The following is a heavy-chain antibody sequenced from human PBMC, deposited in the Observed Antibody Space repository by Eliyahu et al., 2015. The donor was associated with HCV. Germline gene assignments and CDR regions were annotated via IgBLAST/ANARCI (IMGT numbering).Heavy chain of an antibody. V-gene: IGHV3-13*01. CDR3: ARSPGGGRSPVY. D-gene: IGHD3-16*01. Sequence: EVYLVESGGGLVQPGGFLRLSCATSGLPFPKSDFPWIRQAPGKGLEWVSAVGTEDGTYYADSVKGRFTISRDIDRKAFFLQMDSLRVGDTAIYYCARSPGGGRSPVYWGQGTLVTVSS. J-gene: IGHJ4*02. CDR1: GLPFPKSD. CDR2: VGTEDGT.